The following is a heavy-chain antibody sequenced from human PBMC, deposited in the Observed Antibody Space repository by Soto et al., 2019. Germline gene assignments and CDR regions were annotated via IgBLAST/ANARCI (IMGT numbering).Heavy chain of an antibody. J-gene: IGHJ4*02. V-gene: IGHV1-69*01. CDR3: ARALTYCGGDCYSGMDY. CDR1: GGTFGSYA. D-gene: IGHD2-21*02. CDR2: IIPIFGTA. Sequence: QVQLVQSGAEVKKPGSSVKVSCKASGGTFGSYAISWVRQAPGQGLEWKGGIIPIFGTANYAQKFQGRVTITADESTSTAYMELSSLRSEDTAVYYCARALTYCGGDCYSGMDYWGQGTLVTVSS.